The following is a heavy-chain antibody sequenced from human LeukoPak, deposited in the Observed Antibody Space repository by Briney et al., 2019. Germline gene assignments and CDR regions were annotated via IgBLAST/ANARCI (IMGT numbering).Heavy chain of an antibody. CDR2: IYYSGST. J-gene: IGHJ5*02. CDR1: GGSFSGYY. Sequence: PSETLSLTCAVYGGSFSGYYWSWIRQPPGKGLEWIGSIYYSGSTYYNPSLKSRVTISVDTSKNQFSLKLSSVTAADTAVYYCARHSAYYYDSSGWFDPWGQGTLVTVSS. D-gene: IGHD3-22*01. CDR3: ARHSAYYYDSSGWFDP. V-gene: IGHV4-34*01.